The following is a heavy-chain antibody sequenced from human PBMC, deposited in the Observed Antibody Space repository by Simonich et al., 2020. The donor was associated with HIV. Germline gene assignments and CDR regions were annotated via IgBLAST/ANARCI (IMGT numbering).Heavy chain of an antibody. D-gene: IGHD7-27*01. Sequence: EVQLVESGGGLVKPGGSLRLSCAASGFTFSSYSMNWVRQAPGKWLEWVSYISSSSSYIYYADSVQGRFTISRDNAKNALYLQMNSLRAEDTAVYYCARETGEGYFDLWGRGTLLTVSS. V-gene: IGHV3-21*01. CDR1: GFTFSSYS. J-gene: IGHJ2*01. CDR2: ISSSSSYI. CDR3: ARETGEGYFDL.